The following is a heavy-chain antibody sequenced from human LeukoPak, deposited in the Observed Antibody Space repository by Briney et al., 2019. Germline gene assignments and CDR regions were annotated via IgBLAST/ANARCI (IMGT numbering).Heavy chain of an antibody. Sequence: SETLSLTCTVSRGSISSYYWSWIRQPPGKGLEWIGYIYYSGSTNYNPSLKSRVTISVDTSKNQFSLKLSSVTAADTAVYYCASTQISGSYPTDYWGQGTLVTVSS. D-gene: IGHD1-26*01. J-gene: IGHJ4*02. CDR2: IYYSGST. CDR3: ASTQISGSYPTDY. V-gene: IGHV4-59*01. CDR1: RGSISSYY.